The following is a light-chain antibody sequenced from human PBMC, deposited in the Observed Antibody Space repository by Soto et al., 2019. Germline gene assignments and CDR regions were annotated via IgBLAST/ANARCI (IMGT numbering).Light chain of an antibody. J-gene: IGKJ4*01. CDR1: QAIRTA. V-gene: IGKV1-6*01. CDR3: QQYNTLSLT. CDR2: AAS. Sequence: AIQLTQSPSSLSASVGDRVTITCRASQAIRTALGWYQQKPGKVPKLLIYAASTLQSGVPSRFSGRGSGTDFTLTISSLQPEDFATYHCQQYNTLSLTFGGGTRWIS.